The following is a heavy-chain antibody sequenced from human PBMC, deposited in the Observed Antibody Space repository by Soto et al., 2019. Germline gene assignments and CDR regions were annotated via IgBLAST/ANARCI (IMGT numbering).Heavy chain of an antibody. CDR1: GFTFSSCS. CDR3: ARDGSGWSRGH. J-gene: IGHJ4*02. CDR2: ISSNSRYI. V-gene: IGHV3-21*01. Sequence: GGSLRLSCAVSGFTFSSCSMNWVRQAPGKGLEWVASISSNSRYIYYADSVKGRFTISRDNAKNSLYLQMNSLRAEDTAVYFCARDGSGWSRGHWGQGTLVTVSS. D-gene: IGHD6-19*01.